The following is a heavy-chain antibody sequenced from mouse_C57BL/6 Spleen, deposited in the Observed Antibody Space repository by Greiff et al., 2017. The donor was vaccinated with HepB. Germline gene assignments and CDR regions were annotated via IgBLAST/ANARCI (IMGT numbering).Heavy chain of an antibody. J-gene: IGHJ4*01. Sequence: VQLVESGAELVRPGASVTLSCKASGYTFTDYEMHWVKQTPVHGLEWIGAIDPETGGTAYNQKFKGKAILTADKSSSTAYMELRSLTSEDSAVYYCTVYSNHYYAMDYWGQGTSVTVSS. CDR1: GYTFTDYE. V-gene: IGHV1-15*01. CDR3: TVYSNHYYAMDY. CDR2: IDPETGGT. D-gene: IGHD2-5*01.